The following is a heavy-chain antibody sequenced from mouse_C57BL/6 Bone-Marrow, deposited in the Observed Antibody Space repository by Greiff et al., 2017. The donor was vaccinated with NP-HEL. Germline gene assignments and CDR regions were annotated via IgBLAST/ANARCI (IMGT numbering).Heavy chain of an antibody. D-gene: IGHD1-1*01. J-gene: IGHJ4*01. Sequence: QVQLQQSGAELARPGASVKLSCKASGYTFPSYGISWVKQRTGQGLEWIGEIYPRSGNTYYNEKFKGKATLTADKSSSTAYIELRSLTSEDSAVYFWARWVYYYGSDAMDYWGQGTSVTGSS. CDR2: IYPRSGNT. CDR3: ARWVYYYGSDAMDY. V-gene: IGHV1-81*01. CDR1: GYTFPSYG.